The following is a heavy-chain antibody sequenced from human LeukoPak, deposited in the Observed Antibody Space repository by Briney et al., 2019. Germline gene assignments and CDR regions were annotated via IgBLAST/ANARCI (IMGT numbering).Heavy chain of an antibody. D-gene: IGHD3-10*01. CDR2: IYYSGST. V-gene: IGHV4-39*07. CDR3: ARDCRPVRGVIYSYYMDV. Sequence: SETLSLTCTVSGGSISSSSYYWGWIRQPPGKGLEWIGSIYYSGSTYYNPSLKSRVTISVDTSKNQFSLKLSSVTAADTAVYYCARDCRPVRGVIYSYYMDVWGKGTTVTVSS. J-gene: IGHJ6*03. CDR1: GGSISSSSYY.